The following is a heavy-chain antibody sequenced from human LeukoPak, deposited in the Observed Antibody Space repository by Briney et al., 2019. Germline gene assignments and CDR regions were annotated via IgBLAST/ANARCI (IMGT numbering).Heavy chain of an antibody. Sequence: SETLSLTCTVYGGSFSGYYWSWIRQPPGKGLEWIGEINHSGSTNYNPSLKSRVTISVDTSKNQFSLKLSSVTAADTAVYYCASYAKDIVVLPAASIYWYFDLWGRGTLVTVSS. CDR1: GGSFSGYY. V-gene: IGHV4-34*01. CDR3: ASYAKDIVVLPAASIYWYFDL. D-gene: IGHD2-2*01. CDR2: INHSGST. J-gene: IGHJ2*01.